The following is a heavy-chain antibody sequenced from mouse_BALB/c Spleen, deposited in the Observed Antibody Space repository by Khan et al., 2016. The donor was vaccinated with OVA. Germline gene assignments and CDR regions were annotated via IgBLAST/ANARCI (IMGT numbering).Heavy chain of an antibody. Sequence: EVQLQESGAELGRPGSSVKLSCKTSGSTFTSYGIKWVKQRPGQGLEWIGYIYPGNGYTEYNERFQGKAILTSDTSSSTAYMQLRSLTSEDSAMYFCTTAYYRYYLYYWGQGTILTVSS. CDR1: GSTFTSYG. CDR3: TTAYYRYYLYY. V-gene: IGHV1S134*01. CDR2: IYPGNGYT. D-gene: IGHD2-14*01. J-gene: IGHJ2*01.